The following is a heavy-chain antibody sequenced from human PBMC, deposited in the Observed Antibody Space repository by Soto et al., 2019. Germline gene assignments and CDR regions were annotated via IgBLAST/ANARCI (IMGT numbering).Heavy chain of an antibody. D-gene: IGHD6-19*01. CDR1: GGSISSNYW. J-gene: IGHJ6*02. CDR3: ARTRYSSGHYYYYGMDV. Sequence: TLSLTCTVSGGSISSNYWTWIRQPPGKALEWLALIDWDDDKYYSTSLKTRLTISKDTSKNQVVLTMTNMDPVDTATYYCARTRYSSGHYYYYGMDVWGQGTTVTSP. V-gene: IGHV2-70*01. CDR2: IDWDDDK.